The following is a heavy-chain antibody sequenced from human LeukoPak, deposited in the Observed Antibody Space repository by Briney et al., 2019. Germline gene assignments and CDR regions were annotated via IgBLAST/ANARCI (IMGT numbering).Heavy chain of an antibody. V-gene: IGHV3-33*01. J-gene: IGHJ6*02. Sequence: GGSLRLSCAASGFTFSSYGMHWVRQAPGKGLEWVAVIWYDGSNKYYADSVKGRFTISRDNSKNTLYLQMNSLRAEDTAVYYCARDGGVYGGNSYYYYYYGMDVWGQGTTVTVS. CDR3: ARDGGVYGGNSYYYYYYGMDV. D-gene: IGHD4-23*01. CDR2: IWYDGSNK. CDR1: GFTFSSYG.